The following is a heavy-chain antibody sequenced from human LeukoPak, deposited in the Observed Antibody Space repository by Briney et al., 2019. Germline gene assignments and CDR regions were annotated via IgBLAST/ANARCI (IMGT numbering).Heavy chain of an antibody. CDR3: ARDPSYYDSCGHGNG. D-gene: IGHD3-22*01. V-gene: IGHV3-21*01. CDR1: GFTFSSYS. J-gene: IGHJ4*02. Sequence: GGSLRLSCAASGFTFSSYSMNWVRQAPGKGLEWVSSISSSSSYIYYADSVKGRFTISRDNAKNSLYLQMNSLRAEDTAVYYCARDPSYYDSCGHGNGWGQGTLVTVSS. CDR2: ISSSSSYI.